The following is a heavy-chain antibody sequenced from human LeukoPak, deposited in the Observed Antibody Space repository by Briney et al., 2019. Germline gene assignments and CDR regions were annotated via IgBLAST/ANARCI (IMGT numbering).Heavy chain of an antibody. CDR3: ARSHTSIFGVIISRSFDP. CDR2: IYYSGST. D-gene: IGHD3-3*01. J-gene: IGHJ5*02. V-gene: IGHV4-39*07. Sequence: SETLSLTCTVSGGSISSSSYYWGWIRQPPGKGLEWIGSIYYSGSTYYNPSLKSRVTISVDTSKNQFSLKLNSVTAADTAVYYCARSHTSIFGVIISRSFDPWGQGTLVTVSS. CDR1: GGSISSSSYY.